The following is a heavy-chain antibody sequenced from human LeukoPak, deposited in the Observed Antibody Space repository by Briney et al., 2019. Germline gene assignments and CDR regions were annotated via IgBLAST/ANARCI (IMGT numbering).Heavy chain of an antibody. CDR1: GFTFSSHL. CDR3: AREGDAGAYFDY. D-gene: IGHD1-14*01. Sequence: GGSLRLSCAASGFTFSSHLMHWVRQAPGKGLECVSAISGSGGNTYYADSVKGRFTISRDNSKNTLYLQMNSLRAEDTAVYYCAREGDAGAYFDYWGQGTLVTVSS. CDR2: ISGSGGNT. V-gene: IGHV3-23*01. J-gene: IGHJ4*02.